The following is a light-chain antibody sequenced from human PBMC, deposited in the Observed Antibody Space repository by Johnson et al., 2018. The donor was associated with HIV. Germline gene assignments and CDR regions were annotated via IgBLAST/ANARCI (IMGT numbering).Light chain of an antibody. J-gene: IGLJ1*01. CDR2: DNN. Sequence: QSVLTQPPSVSAAPGQKVTISCSGSSSNIGNNYVSWYQQLPGTAPKLLIYDNNKRPSGIPDRFSGFKSGTSATLGITGLQTGDEADYYCGTWDTSLSAFVFGAATKVAVL. V-gene: IGLV1-51*01. CDR1: SSNIGNNY. CDR3: GTWDTSLSAFV.